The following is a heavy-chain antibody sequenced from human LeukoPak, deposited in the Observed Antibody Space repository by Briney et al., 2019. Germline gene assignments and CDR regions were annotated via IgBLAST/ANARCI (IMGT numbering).Heavy chain of an antibody. CDR1: GGSISSYY. CDR3: ACSIAAAGAPVDY. CDR2: TYYSGST. V-gene: IGHV4-59*01. J-gene: IGHJ4*02. D-gene: IGHD6-13*01. Sequence: SETLSLTCTVSGGSISSYYWSWIRQPPGKGLEWIGYTYYSGSTNYNPSLKSRVTISVDTSKNQFSLKLSSVTAADTAVYYCACSIAAAGAPVDYWGQGTLVTVSS.